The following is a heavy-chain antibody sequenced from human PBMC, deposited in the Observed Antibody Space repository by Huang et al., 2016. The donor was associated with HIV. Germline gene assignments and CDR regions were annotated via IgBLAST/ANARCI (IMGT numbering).Heavy chain of an antibody. CDR1: GFTFSNYG. J-gene: IGHJ3*01. CDR3: AKDRRPASGAFDV. CDR2: IRADVTNK. Sequence: QVQLVESGGGVVQPGGSLRLSCAASGFTFSNYGMHWVGQAPGTGLEWCALIRADVTNKYNADAVKGRFTISRDNYKNTLHLQMNTLRDEDTAVYYCAKDRRPASGAFDVWGQGKMVSVSS. V-gene: IGHV3-30*02.